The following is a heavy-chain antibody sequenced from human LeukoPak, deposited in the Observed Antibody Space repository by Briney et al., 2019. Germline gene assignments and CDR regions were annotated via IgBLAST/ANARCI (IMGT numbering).Heavy chain of an antibody. D-gene: IGHD6-6*01. Sequence: PGGSLRLSCAASGFTFDDYAMHWVRQAPGKGLEWVSGISWNSGSIGYADSVKGRFTFSRDNAKNSLYLQMNSLRAEDTALYYCAKATKGAARHSTFDYWGQGTLVTVSS. CDR1: GFTFDDYA. CDR2: ISWNSGSI. V-gene: IGHV3-9*01. CDR3: AKATKGAARHSTFDY. J-gene: IGHJ4*02.